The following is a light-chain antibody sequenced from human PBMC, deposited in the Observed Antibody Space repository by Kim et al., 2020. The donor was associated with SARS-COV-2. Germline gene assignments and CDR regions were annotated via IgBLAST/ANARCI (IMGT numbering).Light chain of an antibody. Sequence: ASVKVTCTLSSGHSSYAIAWHQQQPQKGPRFLMNLNSDGSHTKGDGIPDRFSGSSSGAERYLTISSLQSEDEADYYCQTWGTGIGVFGGGTQLTVL. CDR2: LNSDGSH. V-gene: IGLV4-69*01. CDR1: SGHSSYA. J-gene: IGLJ2*01. CDR3: QTWGTGIGV.